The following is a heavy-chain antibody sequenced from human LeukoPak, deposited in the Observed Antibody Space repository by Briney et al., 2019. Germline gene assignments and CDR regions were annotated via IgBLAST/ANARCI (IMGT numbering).Heavy chain of an antibody. Sequence: GGSLRLSCAASGFTVSSNYMSWVRQAPGKGLEWVSVIYSGGTTYYADSVKGRFTISRDNSKNTLYLQMNSLRAEDTAVYYCARERTGIVGESGYWGQGTLVTVSS. V-gene: IGHV3-66*02. CDR2: IYSGGTT. J-gene: IGHJ4*02. CDR3: ARERTGIVGESGY. CDR1: GFTVSSNY. D-gene: IGHD1-26*01.